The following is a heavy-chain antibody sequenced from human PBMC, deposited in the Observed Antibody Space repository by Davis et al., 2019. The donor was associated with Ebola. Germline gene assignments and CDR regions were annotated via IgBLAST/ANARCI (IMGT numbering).Heavy chain of an antibody. Sequence: GGSLRLSCAASGFTFSSYAMSWVRQAPGKGLEWITLISFDGSENYYADSVKGRFTISRDNSKNTLYLQMNSLRAEDTAVYYCAKDEVRGYYDFWSGCGDYWGQGTLVTVSS. CDR2: ISFDGSEN. J-gene: IGHJ4*02. D-gene: IGHD3-3*01. CDR3: AKDEVRGYYDFWSGCGDY. V-gene: IGHV3-30-3*01. CDR1: GFTFSSYA.